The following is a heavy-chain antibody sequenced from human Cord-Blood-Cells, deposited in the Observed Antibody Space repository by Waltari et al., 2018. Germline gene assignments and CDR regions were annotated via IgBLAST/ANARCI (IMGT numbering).Heavy chain of an antibody. CDR3: AREYCSSTSCYYYYYYYMDV. CDR2: INTNTGNT. J-gene: IGHJ6*03. Sequence: QVQLVQSGSELKKPGASVKVSCKASGYTFTSYAMNWVRQAPGQALAWMGWINTNTGNTTYAQGFTGRFVFSLDTSVSTAYLQISSLKAEDTAVYYCAREYCSSTSCYYYYYYYMDVWGKGTTVTVSS. D-gene: IGHD2-2*01. V-gene: IGHV7-4-1*02. CDR1: GYTFTSYA.